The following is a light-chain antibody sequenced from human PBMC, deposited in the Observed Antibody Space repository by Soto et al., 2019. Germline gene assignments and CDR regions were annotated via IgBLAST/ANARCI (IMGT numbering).Light chain of an antibody. CDR2: GAS. J-gene: IGKJ2*01. Sequence: EIVMTQSPATLSVSPGERATLSCRASQSVSSNLAWYQQKPGQAPRLLIYGASTRATGIPARFSGSGSGTEFTLTISSLRSEDFAVYYCQQYNNWPGYTFGQGTKVEI. CDR1: QSVSSN. CDR3: QQYNNWPGYT. V-gene: IGKV3-15*01.